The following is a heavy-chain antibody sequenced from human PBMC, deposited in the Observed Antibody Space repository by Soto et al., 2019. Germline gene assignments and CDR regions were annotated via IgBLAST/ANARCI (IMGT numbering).Heavy chain of an antibody. CDR2: IIPIIGIG. CDR3: ARGDYYGSGSLVDP. CDR1: GGTFNSYT. Sequence: QVQLVQSGAEVKKPGSSVKVSCKASGGTFNSYTISWVRQAPGQGLEWMGRIIPIIGIGNYAPKFQGRVTSTADKSTSTAYMELSGLRSEDTAVYYCARGDYYGSGSLVDPWGQGTLVTVSS. D-gene: IGHD3-10*01. V-gene: IGHV1-69*02. J-gene: IGHJ5*02.